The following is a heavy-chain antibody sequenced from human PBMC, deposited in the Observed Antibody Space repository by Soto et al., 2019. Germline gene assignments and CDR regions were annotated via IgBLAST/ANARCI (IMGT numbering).Heavy chain of an antibody. J-gene: IGHJ4*02. V-gene: IGHV4-31*03. Sequence: KPSQTMSLTCTVSAGSISSGGYYCSWIRQHPGKGLVWIGYIYYSGSTYYNPSLKSRVTISVDTSRNQFSLKLSSVTAADTAVYYSARTSMVRGVMFDYWGQGTLVTVSS. CDR1: AGSISSGGYY. D-gene: IGHD3-10*01. CDR2: IYYSGST. CDR3: ARTSMVRGVMFDY.